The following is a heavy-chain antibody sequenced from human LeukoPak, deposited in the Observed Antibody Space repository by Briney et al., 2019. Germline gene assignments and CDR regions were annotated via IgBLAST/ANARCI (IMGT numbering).Heavy chain of an antibody. Sequence: PSETLSLTCTVSGGSISNYYWNWIRQPAGKGLEWIGRIDTSGSTNYNPSLQSRVTISVDTSKNQFSLKLTSVTAADTAVYYCAILGYGFDYWGQGTLVTVSS. CDR1: GGSISNYY. CDR2: IDTSGST. J-gene: IGHJ4*02. CDR3: AILGYGFDY. V-gene: IGHV4-4*07. D-gene: IGHD5-12*01.